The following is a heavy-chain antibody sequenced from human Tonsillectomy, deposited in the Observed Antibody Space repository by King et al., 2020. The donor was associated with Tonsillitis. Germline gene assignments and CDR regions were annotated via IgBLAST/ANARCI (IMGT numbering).Heavy chain of an antibody. D-gene: IGHD3-3*01. CDR3: ARDLRFLEWLPDDHNYMDV. Sequence: QLVQSGAEVKKPGASVKVSCEASGYSFTGYGISWVRQAPGQGLEWRGWISAYNGDTNFSQNFHGRVTMTTDTSTGTAYLEGGSLKSDDTAVYYCARDLRFLEWLPDDHNYMDVWGKGTTVTVSS. V-gene: IGHV1-18*01. J-gene: IGHJ6*03. CDR1: GYSFTGYG. CDR2: ISAYNGDT.